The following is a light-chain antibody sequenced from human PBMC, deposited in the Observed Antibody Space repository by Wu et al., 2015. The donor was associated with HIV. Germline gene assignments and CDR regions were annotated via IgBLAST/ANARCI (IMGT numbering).Light chain of an antibody. CDR3: QQYGNSPYS. Sequence: EIVLTQSPGTLSLSPGEGATLSCRASQSVTSSYLGWYQQKPGQAPRLLIYGASNRATGIPDRFSGSGSGTDFTLTISRLEPEDFAVYYCQQYGNSPYSFGQGTKLQ. CDR1: QSVTSSY. CDR2: GAS. J-gene: IGKJ2*03. V-gene: IGKV3-20*01.